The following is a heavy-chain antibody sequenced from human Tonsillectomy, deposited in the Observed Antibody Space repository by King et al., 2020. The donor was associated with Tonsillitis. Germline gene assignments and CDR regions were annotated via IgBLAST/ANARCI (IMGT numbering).Heavy chain of an antibody. V-gene: IGHV3-30*18. Sequence: QLVQSGGGGVQPGRSLRISCAASGFTFSNYGMHWVRQAPGKGLEWVALIAYDASYENYADSVKGRFAISRDNSKNTVYLEMNSLRVEDTSVYYCAKDGIALSDWYFDLWGRGTLVTVSS. CDR1: GFTFSNYG. CDR2: IAYDASYE. J-gene: IGHJ2*01. D-gene: IGHD3-16*02. CDR3: AKDGIALSDWYFDL.